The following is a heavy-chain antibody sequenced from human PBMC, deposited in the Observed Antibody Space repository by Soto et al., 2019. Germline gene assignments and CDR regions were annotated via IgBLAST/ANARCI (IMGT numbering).Heavy chain of an antibody. V-gene: IGHV3-9*01. CDR2: ISWNSGST. Sequence: DVHLVESGGGLVQPGRSLRLSCAASGFIFDDFVMHWVRQAPGKGLEWVSGISWNSGSTDYAASVKGRFIISRDNARNSLYLQMNSLRPEDTALYYCARDTDSDTWNDPFDYWGQGALVSVS. CDR3: ARDTDSDTWNDPFDY. D-gene: IGHD1-1*01. J-gene: IGHJ4*02. CDR1: GFIFDDFV.